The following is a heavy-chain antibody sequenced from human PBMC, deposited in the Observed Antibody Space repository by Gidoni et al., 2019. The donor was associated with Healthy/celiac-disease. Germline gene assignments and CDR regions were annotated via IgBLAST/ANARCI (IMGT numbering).Heavy chain of an antibody. CDR1: GFTFSSYA. CDR3: AKPPKMTTANYGGWYFDY. Sequence: EVQLLESGGGLVQPGGSLRLSCAASGFTFSSYALSGVRQAPGKGLEWVSAISGSGGSRYYADSVKGRFTISRDNSKNTLYLQMNSLRAEDTAVYYCAKPPKMTTANYGGWYFDYWGQGTLVTVSS. J-gene: IGHJ4*02. CDR2: ISGSGGSR. V-gene: IGHV3-23*01. D-gene: IGHD4-17*01.